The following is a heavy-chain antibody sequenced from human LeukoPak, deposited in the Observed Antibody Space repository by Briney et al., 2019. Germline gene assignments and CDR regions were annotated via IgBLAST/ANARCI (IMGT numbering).Heavy chain of an antibody. CDR1: GFTFNTYA. D-gene: IGHD4-23*01. V-gene: IGHV3-23*01. J-gene: IGHJ4*02. CDR2: ISDSGDST. CDR3: AKGTSRTTVLNYDY. Sequence: GGSLRLSCAASGFTFNTYAMSWVRQAPGKGLEWVSRISDSGDSTYYADSVKGRFTISRDNSRNTLYLQMNSLRAGDTAVYYRAKGTSRTTVLNYDYWGQGTLVTVSS.